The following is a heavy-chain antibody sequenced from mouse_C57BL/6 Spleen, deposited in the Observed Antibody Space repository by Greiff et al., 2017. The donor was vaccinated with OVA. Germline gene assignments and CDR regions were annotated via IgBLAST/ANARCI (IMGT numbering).Heavy chain of an antibody. CDR2: IRNKANGYTT. CDR1: GFTFTDYY. Sequence: EVKLVESGGGLVQPGGSLSLSCAASGFTFTDYYMSWVRQPPGKALEWLGFIRNKANGYTTEYSASVQGRFTISRDNSQSILYLQMNALRAEDSATYYCARYMGDYLYYYAMDYWGQGTSVTVSS. CDR3: ARYMGDYLYYYAMDY. J-gene: IGHJ4*01. D-gene: IGHD2-4*01. V-gene: IGHV7-3*01.